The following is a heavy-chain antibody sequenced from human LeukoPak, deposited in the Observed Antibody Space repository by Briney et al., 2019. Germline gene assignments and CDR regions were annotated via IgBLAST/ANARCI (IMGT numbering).Heavy chain of an antibody. CDR3: ARDFYCTSCYFGYYYYYMDV. CDR2: INQDGGDK. J-gene: IGHJ6*03. V-gene: IGHV3-7*01. D-gene: IGHD2-2*01. Sequence: GGSLRLSCAASGFTFSSYWMSWVRQAPGKGLEWVANINQDGGDKYYVDSVKDRFTISRDNAKNSLYLQMNSLRAEDTAVYYCARDFYCTSCYFGYYYYYMDVWGKGTTVTVSS. CDR1: GFTFSSYW.